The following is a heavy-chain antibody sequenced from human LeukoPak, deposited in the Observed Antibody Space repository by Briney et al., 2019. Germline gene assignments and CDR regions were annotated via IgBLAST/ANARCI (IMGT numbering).Heavy chain of an antibody. V-gene: IGHV3-74*01. CDR3: ARGHIVVLTAPDY. D-gene: IGHD2-21*02. CDR1: GFTFSSYW. Sequence: GGSLRLSCAASGFTFSSYWMHWVRQAPGKGLVWVSRINSDGSSTTYADSVKGRFTISRDNAKNTLYLQMNNLRAEDTAVYYCARGHIVVLTAPDYWGQGTLVTVSS. CDR2: INSDGSST. J-gene: IGHJ4*02.